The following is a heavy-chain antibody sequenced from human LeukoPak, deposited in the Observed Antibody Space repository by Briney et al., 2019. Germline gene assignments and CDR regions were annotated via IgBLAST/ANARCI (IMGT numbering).Heavy chain of an antibody. V-gene: IGHV1-2*06. Sequence: ASVKVSCKASGYTFSGCYMHWVRQAPGEGLEWMGRINPNSGATHYAQKFQGRVTMTRATSISTAYMELNRLTSDDTAVYYCASGSSLDGSSGWPTHYYWGQGTLVTVSS. CDR3: ASGSSLDGSSGWPTHYY. D-gene: IGHD6-19*01. J-gene: IGHJ4*02. CDR2: INPNSGAT. CDR1: GYTFSGCY.